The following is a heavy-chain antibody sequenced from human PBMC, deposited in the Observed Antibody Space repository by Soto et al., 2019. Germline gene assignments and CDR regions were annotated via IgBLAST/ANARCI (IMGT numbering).Heavy chain of an antibody. V-gene: IGHV3-30*04. D-gene: IGHD6-25*01. Sequence: QVQLVESGGGVVQPGRSLRLSCAASGFTFSSYAMHCVRQAPGKGLEWLAIISYDGKKEYYADSVKGRFTISRDNSKNMLYLQMNSLRVEDTAVHYCAREPLAPSGSYYGLDVWGQGTTVTVS. CDR3: AREPLAPSGSYYGLDV. CDR2: ISYDGKKE. J-gene: IGHJ6*02. CDR1: GFTFSSYA.